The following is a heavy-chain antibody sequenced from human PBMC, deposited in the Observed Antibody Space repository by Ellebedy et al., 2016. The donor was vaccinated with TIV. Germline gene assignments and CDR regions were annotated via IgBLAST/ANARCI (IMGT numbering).Heavy chain of an antibody. J-gene: IGHJ4*02. CDR2: ISGSGGST. Sequence: GESLKISCAASGFTFSSYAMSWVRQAPGKGLEWVSAISGSGGSTYYADSVKGRFTISRDNSKNTLYLQMNSLRAEDTAVYYCARGRWVDYWGQGTLVTVSS. CDR1: GFTFSSYA. D-gene: IGHD1-14*01. V-gene: IGHV3-23*01. CDR3: ARGRWVDY.